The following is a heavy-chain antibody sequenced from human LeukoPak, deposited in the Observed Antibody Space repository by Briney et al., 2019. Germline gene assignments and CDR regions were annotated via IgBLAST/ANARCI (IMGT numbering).Heavy chain of an antibody. V-gene: IGHV3-23*01. CDR1: GFTFSSYG. D-gene: IGHD3-10*01. J-gene: IGHJ3*02. Sequence: GGSLRLSCAASGFTFSSYGMSWVRQAPGKGLEWVSAISGSGGSTYYADSVKGRFTISRDNSKNTLYLQMNSLRAEDTAVYYCAKARYGSGNNDAFDIWGQGTMVTVSS. CDR2: ISGSGGST. CDR3: AKARYGSGNNDAFDI.